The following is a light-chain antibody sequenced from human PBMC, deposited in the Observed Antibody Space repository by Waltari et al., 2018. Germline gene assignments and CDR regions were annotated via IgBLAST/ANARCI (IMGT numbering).Light chain of an antibody. J-gene: IGLJ2*01. CDR2: GYN. CDR1: NSNVGANS. Sequence: QSILTQPPSASGTPGRTVTISCSGSNSNVGANSVCWYQQLPGTAPKLLLFGYNQRPSGVPDRFSGSKSCTSASLAIRGLRSEDEADYYCATWDDRLTAVFGGGTKLTVL. V-gene: IGLV1-47*01. CDR3: ATWDDRLTAV.